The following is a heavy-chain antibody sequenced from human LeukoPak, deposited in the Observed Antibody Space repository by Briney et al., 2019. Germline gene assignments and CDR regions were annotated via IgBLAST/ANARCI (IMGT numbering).Heavy chain of an antibody. J-gene: IGHJ6*02. D-gene: IGHD6-19*01. V-gene: IGHV3-21*01. CDR3: ARDRLVLDYYYGMDV. CDR2: ISSSSSYI. Sequence: KSGGSLRLSCAASGFTFSSYSMNWVRQAPGKGLEWVSSISSSSSYIYYADSVKGRFTISRDNAKNSLYLQMNSLRAEDTAVYYCARDRLVLDYYYGMDVWGQGTTVTVSS. CDR1: GFTFSSYS.